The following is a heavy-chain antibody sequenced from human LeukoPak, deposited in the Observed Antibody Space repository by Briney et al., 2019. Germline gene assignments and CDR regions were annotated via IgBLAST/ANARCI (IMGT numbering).Heavy chain of an antibody. Sequence: SETLSLTCTVSGGSMKNYYWIWIRQSPGKGPEWIGYIYYSGSTNYNPSLKSRVTISVDTSKNQFSLKLSSVTAADTAVYYCARAGYCSSTSCQWVPLVWGQGTTVTVSS. J-gene: IGHJ6*02. CDR2: IYYSGST. CDR1: GGSMKNYY. V-gene: IGHV4-59*01. D-gene: IGHD2-2*03. CDR3: ARAGYCSSTSCQWVPLV.